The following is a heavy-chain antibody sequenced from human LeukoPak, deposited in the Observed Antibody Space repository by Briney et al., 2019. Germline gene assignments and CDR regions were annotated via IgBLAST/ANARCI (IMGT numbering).Heavy chain of an antibody. V-gene: IGHV4-38-2*02. CDR1: GYSISSGYY. CDR2: IYHSGST. D-gene: IGHD6-6*01. J-gene: IGHJ5*02. CDR3: ARVRVGSSSSANWFDP. Sequence: SETLSLTCTVSGYSISSGYYWGWIRQPPGKGLEWIGSIYHSGSTYYNPSLKSRVTISVDTSKNQFSLKLSSVTAAGTAVYYCARVRVGSSSSANWFDPWGQGTLVTVSS.